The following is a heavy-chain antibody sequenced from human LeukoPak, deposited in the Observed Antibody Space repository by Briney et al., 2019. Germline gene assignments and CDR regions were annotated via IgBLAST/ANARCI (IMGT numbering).Heavy chain of an antibody. CDR3: ARAERELGYYIDY. CDR2: IRYDGSNK. V-gene: IGHV3-30*02. D-gene: IGHD7-27*01. Sequence: GGSLRLSCAASGFTFSSYAMSWVRQAPGKGLEWVAFIRYDGSNKYYADSVKGRFTISRDNSKNTLYLQMNSLRAEDTAVYYCARAERELGYYIDYWGQGTLVTVSS. J-gene: IGHJ4*02. CDR1: GFTFSSYA.